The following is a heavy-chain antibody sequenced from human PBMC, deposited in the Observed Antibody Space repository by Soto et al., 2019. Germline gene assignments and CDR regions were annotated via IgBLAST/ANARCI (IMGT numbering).Heavy chain of an antibody. CDR2: ITSNGGST. J-gene: IGHJ4*02. V-gene: IGHV3-64*01. CDR3: ASLYSSSSG. D-gene: IGHD6-6*01. Sequence: GGSLRLSCAASGFTFSSFAMHWVRQAPGKGLEYVSGITSNGGSTYYANSVKGRFTISRDNSKNTLYLQMCILRAEDVAVYYCASLYSSSSGWGQGTLVTVSS. CDR1: GFTFSSFA.